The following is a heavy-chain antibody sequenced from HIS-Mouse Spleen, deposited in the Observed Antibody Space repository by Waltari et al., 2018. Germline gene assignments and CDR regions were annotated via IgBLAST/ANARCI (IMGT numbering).Heavy chain of an antibody. CDR2: IDWDDDK. V-gene: IGHV2-70*15. D-gene: IGHD6-19*01. CDR3: ARIAEGYSSGWYAFDY. Sequence: QVTLRESGPALVKPTQTLTLTCTFSGFSLSTSGMCVSWFRQPPGKALEWLARIDWDDDKYYSPSLKTRLTISKDTSKNQVVLTMTNMDPVDTATYYCARIAEGYSSGWYAFDYWGQGTLVTVSS. J-gene: IGHJ4*02. CDR1: GFSLSTSGMC.